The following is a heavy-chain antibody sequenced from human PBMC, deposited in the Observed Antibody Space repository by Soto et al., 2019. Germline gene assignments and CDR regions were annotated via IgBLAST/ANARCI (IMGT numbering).Heavy chain of an antibody. CDR2: ISGSGGST. D-gene: IGHD3-3*01. CDR1: GFTFSSYA. CDR3: AKAPRGEGYDFWSGYYTYYFDY. J-gene: IGHJ4*02. Sequence: GGSLRLSCAASGFTFSSYAMSWVRQAPGKGLEWVSAISGSGGSTYYADSVKGRFTISRDNSKNTLYLQMNSLRAEDTAVYYCAKAPRGEGYDFWSGYYTYYFDYWGQGTLVTVS. V-gene: IGHV3-23*01.